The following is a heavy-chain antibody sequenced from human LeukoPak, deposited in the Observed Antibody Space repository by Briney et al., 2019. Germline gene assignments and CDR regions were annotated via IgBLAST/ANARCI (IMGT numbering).Heavy chain of an antibody. D-gene: IGHD3-3*01. CDR1: GGTFSSYA. CDR2: IIPIFGTA. CDR3: ARDNSDFWSGYSNDAFDI. V-gene: IGHV1-69*13. Sequence: SVKVSCKASGGTFSSYAISWVRQAPGQGLEWMGGIIPIFGTANYAQKFQGRVTITADESTSTAYMELSSLRSEDTAVYYCARDNSDFWSGYSNDAFDIWGQGTMVTVSS. J-gene: IGHJ3*02.